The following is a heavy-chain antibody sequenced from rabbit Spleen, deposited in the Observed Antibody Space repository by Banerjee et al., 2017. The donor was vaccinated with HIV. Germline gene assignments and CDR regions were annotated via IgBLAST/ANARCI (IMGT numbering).Heavy chain of an antibody. CDR3: ARDTGSSFSTYGMDL. J-gene: IGHJ6*01. CDR1: GIDFSSYNF. V-gene: IGHV1S45*01. Sequence: QEQLVDYGGDLVQPGASLTLTCKASGIDFSSYNFICWVRQAPGKGLEWIACIDIGSRDFTYYASWAKGRFIISKTSSTTVTLQMTSLTVADTATYFCARDTGSSFSTYGMDLWGPGTLVTVS. CDR2: IDIGSRDFT. D-gene: IGHD8-1*01.